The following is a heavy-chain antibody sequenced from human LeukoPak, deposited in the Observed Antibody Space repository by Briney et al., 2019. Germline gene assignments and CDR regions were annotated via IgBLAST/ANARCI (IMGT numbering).Heavy chain of an antibody. CDR2: TYTSGST. CDR3: ARTDAGYYYYYMDV. J-gene: IGHJ6*03. Sequence: SETLSLTCTVSGGSISSYYWSWIRQPAGKGLEWIGRTYTSGSTNYNPSLKSRVTISVDTSKNQFSLKLSSVTAADTAVYYCARTDAGYYYYYMDVWGKGTTVTVSS. V-gene: IGHV4-4*07. CDR1: GGSISSYY. D-gene: IGHD2-21*02.